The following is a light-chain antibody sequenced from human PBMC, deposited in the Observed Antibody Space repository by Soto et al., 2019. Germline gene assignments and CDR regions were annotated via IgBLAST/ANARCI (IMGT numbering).Light chain of an antibody. CDR3: QQRSNWPLT. V-gene: IGKV1-39*01. CDR2: AAS. CDR1: QSISSY. Sequence: DIQMTQSPSSLSASVGDRVTITCRASQSISSYLNWYQRKPGKAPKLLIYAASNRATGIPARFSGSGSGTDFTLTISSLEPADFAVYYCQQRSNWPLTFGGGTKVDIK. J-gene: IGKJ4*01.